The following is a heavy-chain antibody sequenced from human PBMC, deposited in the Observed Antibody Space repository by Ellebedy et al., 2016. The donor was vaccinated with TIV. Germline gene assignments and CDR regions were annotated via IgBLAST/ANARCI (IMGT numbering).Heavy chain of an antibody. D-gene: IGHD1-26*01. J-gene: IGHJ4*02. CDR1: GFTFSFYW. CDR3: VSFGSGY. Sequence: GGSLRLXCAASGFTFSFYWMGWVRQAPGKGLEWVANIKQDGSEKHYADSVKGRFTISRDNAKNSLYLQMNSLRAEDTAVYYCVSFGSGYWGQGTLVTVSS. CDR2: IKQDGSEK. V-gene: IGHV3-7*01.